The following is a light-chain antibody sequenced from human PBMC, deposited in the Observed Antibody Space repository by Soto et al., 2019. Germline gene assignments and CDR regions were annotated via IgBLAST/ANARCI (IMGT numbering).Light chain of an antibody. V-gene: IGLV1-44*01. J-gene: IGLJ2*01. Sequence: QAVVTQTPSASGTPGQRVTMSCSGSSSNIGINDVHWYRQLSGAAPQILIYDTAQRATGVPDRFSGSRSGTSASLTISGLQSDDEAEYHGAAWDDSLNGPVFGGGTKLTVL. CDR3: AAWDDSLNGPV. CDR2: DTA. CDR1: SSNIGIND.